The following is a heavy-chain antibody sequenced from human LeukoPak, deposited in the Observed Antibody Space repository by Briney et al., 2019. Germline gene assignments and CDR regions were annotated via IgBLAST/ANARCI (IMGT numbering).Heavy chain of an antibody. V-gene: IGHV4-59*01. CDR2: IYYSGST. D-gene: IGHD3-22*01. CDR1: GGSISSYY. J-gene: IGHJ4*02. Sequence: SETLSLTCTVSGGSISSYYWSWIRQPPGKGLEWIGYIYYSGSTNYNPSLKSRVTISVDTSKNQFSLKLSSVTAADTAVYNCARDSYYDSSGYYFDYWGQGTLVTVSS. CDR3: ARDSYYDSSGYYFDY.